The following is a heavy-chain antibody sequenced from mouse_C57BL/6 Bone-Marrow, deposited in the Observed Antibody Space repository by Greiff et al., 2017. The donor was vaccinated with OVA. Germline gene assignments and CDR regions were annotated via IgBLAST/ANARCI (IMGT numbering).Heavy chain of an antibody. V-gene: IGHV8-12*01. J-gene: IGHJ2*01. CDR1: GFSLSTSGMG. D-gene: IGHD3-2*02. Sequence: QVTLKESGPGILQSSQTLSLTCSFSGFSLSTSGMGVSWIRQPSGKGLEWLAHIYWDDDKRYNPSLKGRLTISKDTSRNQVFLKITSVDTADTATYYCARAELDGSGYGYWGQGTTLTVSS. CDR3: ARAELDGSGYGY. CDR2: IYWDDDK.